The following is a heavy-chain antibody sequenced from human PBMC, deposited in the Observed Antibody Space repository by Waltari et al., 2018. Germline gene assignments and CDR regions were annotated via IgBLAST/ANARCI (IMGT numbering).Heavy chain of an antibody. V-gene: IGHV1-3*01. CDR3: ARKSGDYPYYYYGMDV. CDR1: GYTFTSYA. J-gene: IGHJ6*02. CDR2: INAGNGNT. D-gene: IGHD5-12*01. Sequence: QVQLVQSGAEVQKPGASVKVSCKASGYTFTSYAMHWVRQAPGQRLEWMGWINAGNGNTKYSQKFQGRVTITRDTSASTAYMELSSLRSEDTAVYYCARKSGDYPYYYYGMDVWGQGTTVTVSS.